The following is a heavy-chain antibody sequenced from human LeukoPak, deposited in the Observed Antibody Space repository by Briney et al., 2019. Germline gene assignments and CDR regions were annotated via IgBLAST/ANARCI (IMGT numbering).Heavy chain of an antibody. V-gene: IGHV3-48*02. Sequence: TGGSLRLSCAASGFTYSSYSMNWVRQAPGKGLEWVAYIRSSSSTIYYADSVKGRFTISRDNAKNSLYLQMNSLRDEDTAVYYCARGDDFDDYGNWFDPWGQGTLVTVSS. CDR3: ARGDDFDDYGNWFDP. D-gene: IGHD4-17*01. CDR2: IRSSSSTI. CDR1: GFTYSSYS. J-gene: IGHJ5*02.